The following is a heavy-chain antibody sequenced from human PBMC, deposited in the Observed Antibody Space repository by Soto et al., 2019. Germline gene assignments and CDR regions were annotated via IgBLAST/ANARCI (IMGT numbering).Heavy chain of an antibody. CDR1: GFTFSSYG. V-gene: IGHV3-30*18. Sequence: VQLVESGGGVVQPGRSLRLSCAASGFTFSSYGMHWVRQAPGKGLEWVAVISYDGSNNYYADSVKGRFTISRDNSKTMRYLEMDSLRAEDTAVYYCAKDIYKGAAGTLLDYWGQGTLVTVSS. CDR2: ISYDGSNN. D-gene: IGHD6-13*01. CDR3: AKDIYKGAAGTLLDY. J-gene: IGHJ4*02.